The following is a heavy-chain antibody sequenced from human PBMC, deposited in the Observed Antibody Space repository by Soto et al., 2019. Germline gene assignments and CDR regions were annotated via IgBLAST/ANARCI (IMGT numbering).Heavy chain of an antibody. D-gene: IGHD3-9*01. CDR1: SGSISSSNW. CDR2: IYHSGST. Sequence: NPSETLSLTCAVSSGSISSSNWWSWVRQPPGKGLEWIGEIYHSGSTNYNPSLKSRVTISVDKSKNQFSLKLSSVTAADTAVYYCATETAAPNGGTGYYTRGAFDIWGQGTMVTVSS. J-gene: IGHJ3*02. CDR3: ATETAAPNGGTGYYTRGAFDI. V-gene: IGHV4-4*02.